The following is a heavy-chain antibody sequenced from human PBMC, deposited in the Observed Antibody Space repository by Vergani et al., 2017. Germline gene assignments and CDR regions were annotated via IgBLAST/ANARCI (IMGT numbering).Heavy chain of an antibody. J-gene: IGHJ6*03. Sequence: QITLKESGPTLVKPTQTLTLTCTFSGFSLSTSGVGVGWIRQPPGKALEWLALIYWNDDKPYRPSLKSRLTITKATSKNPVVLTMTNMDPVDTATYYCEHMGEPNRQIYYDNCMYVWDKGTTVTVTS. CDR2: IYWNDDK. CDR1: GFSLSTSGVG. CDR3: EHMGEPNRQIYYDNCMYV. V-gene: IGHV2-5*01. D-gene: IGHD3-16*01.